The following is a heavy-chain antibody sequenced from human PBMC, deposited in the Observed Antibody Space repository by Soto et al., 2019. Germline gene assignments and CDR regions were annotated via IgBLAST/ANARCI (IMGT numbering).Heavy chain of an antibody. Sequence: VVSLRLSCSSSVFTFIKAWISLFLQAPGKGLEWVVRIRSKTDGGTTDYAAPVKGRFTISRDDSKDTLYLQMNSLKTEDTAVYYCTWDLEDSEPWGQGHLVNVSS. D-gene: IGHD1-26*01. V-gene: IGHV3-15*01. CDR3: TWDLEDSEP. CDR2: IRSKTDGGTT. J-gene: IGHJ5*02. CDR1: VFTFIKAW.